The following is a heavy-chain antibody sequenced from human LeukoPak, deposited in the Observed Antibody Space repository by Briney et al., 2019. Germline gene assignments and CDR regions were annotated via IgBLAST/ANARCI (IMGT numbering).Heavy chain of an antibody. CDR2: ISGSGGST. D-gene: IGHD6-19*01. CDR3: AKGLQWLPFDY. V-gene: IGHV3-23*01. CDR1: GFTVSSNY. J-gene: IGHJ4*02. Sequence: TGGSLRLSCAASGFTVSSNYMSWVRQAPGKGLEWVSAISGSGGSTYYADSVRGRFTISRDNSKNTLYLQMNSLRAEDTAVYYCAKGLQWLPFDYWGQGTLVTVSS.